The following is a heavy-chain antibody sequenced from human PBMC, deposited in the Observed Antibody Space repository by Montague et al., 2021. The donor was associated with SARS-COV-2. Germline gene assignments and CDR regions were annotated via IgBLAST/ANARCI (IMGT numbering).Heavy chain of an antibody. CDR2: FFYSGTT. J-gene: IGHJ6*02. V-gene: IGHV4-39*07. D-gene: IGHD2-2*01. CDR3: VSEGEYAPPSGMDV. CDR1: GGSIISSDYN. Sequence: SETLSLTCTVSGGSIISSDYNWTWIRQPPGVALEWIGNFFYSGTTYYNLSLQSRVTISIDTSKNQFSLEVTSVVAADTAVYYCVSEGEYAPPSGMDVWGHGTPVIVSS.